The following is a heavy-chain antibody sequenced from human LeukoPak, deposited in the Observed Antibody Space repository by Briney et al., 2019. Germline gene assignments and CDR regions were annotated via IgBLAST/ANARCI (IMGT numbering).Heavy chain of an antibody. V-gene: IGHV4-4*02. J-gene: IGHJ4*02. CDR3: ARVRLGYSYGWSPREYFDY. CDR1: GGSIRSSNW. D-gene: IGHD5-18*01. Sequence: SETLSLTCAVSGGSIRSSNWWSWVRQPPGKGLEWIGEIYHSGSTNYNPSLKSRVTISVDTSKNKFSLKLSSVTAADTAVYYCARVRLGYSYGWSPREYFDYWGQGTLVTVSS. CDR2: IYHSGST.